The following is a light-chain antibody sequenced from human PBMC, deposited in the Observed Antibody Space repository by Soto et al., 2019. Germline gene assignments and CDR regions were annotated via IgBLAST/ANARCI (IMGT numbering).Light chain of an antibody. CDR2: ATS. Sequence: EIVMTQSPATLSVSPGERATLSCRASQIITRNLAWYQQKPGQAPRLLIYATSTRATGVPTRFSGSGFGTEFALTISSLQSGDFAVYYCQQYNDWPSFTFGQGTKLEIK. V-gene: IGKV3-15*01. J-gene: IGKJ2*01. CDR1: QIITRN. CDR3: QQYNDWPSFT.